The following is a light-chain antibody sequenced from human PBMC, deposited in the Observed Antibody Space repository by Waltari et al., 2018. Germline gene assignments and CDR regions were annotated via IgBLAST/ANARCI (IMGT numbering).Light chain of an antibody. V-gene: IGKV1-5*03. CDR1: QSVGTW. Sequence: DIQLTQSPSTLSASVGDRVTITCRASQSVGTWLARYKQKPGKAPNLLIYRAYTLESGVPSRFSGSGSGTEFTLTISSLQPDDFATYYCQQYNSYSQSFGQGTKLEIK. J-gene: IGKJ2*03. CDR3: QQYNSYSQS. CDR2: RAY.